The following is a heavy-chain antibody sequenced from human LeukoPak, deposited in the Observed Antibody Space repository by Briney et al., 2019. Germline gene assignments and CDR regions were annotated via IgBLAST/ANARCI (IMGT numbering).Heavy chain of an antibody. D-gene: IGHD1-1*01. J-gene: IGHJ4*02. CDR1: GFTFSDYY. CDR3: ARAIGNWNRYFDQ. CDR2: ISSSGSTI. Sequence: PGGSLRLSCAASGFTFSDYYMSWIRQAPGKGLEWVSYISSSGSTIYYADSVKGRFTISRDTAKSSLYLQVNSLRAEDTAVYYCARAIGNWNRYFDQWGQGTLVTVSS. V-gene: IGHV3-11*04.